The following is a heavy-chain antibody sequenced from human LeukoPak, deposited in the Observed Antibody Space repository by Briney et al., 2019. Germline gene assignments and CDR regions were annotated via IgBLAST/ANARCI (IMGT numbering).Heavy chain of an antibody. J-gene: IGHJ4*02. Sequence: PGRSLRLSCAASGFRFNSHSMYWVRQAPGKGLEWVTVISYDGSKTYNADSVKGRFTVSRDNSKNTLYLQMSSLRTEDTALYYCARDFSTKYSQDYWGQGTLVTVSS. CDR2: ISYDGSKT. CDR3: ARDFSTKYSQDY. CDR1: GFRFNSHS. V-gene: IGHV3-30*15. D-gene: IGHD1-26*01.